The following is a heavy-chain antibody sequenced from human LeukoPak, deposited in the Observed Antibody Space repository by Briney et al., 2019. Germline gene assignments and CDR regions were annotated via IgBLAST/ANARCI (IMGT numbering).Heavy chain of an antibody. CDR1: GFTFSSFV. CDR3: AKDKYYYDSSGYLDY. D-gene: IGHD3-22*01. V-gene: IGHV3-23*01. J-gene: IGHJ4*02. CDR2: ITAGGSNT. Sequence: PGGSLRLSCGASGFTFSSFVMSWVRQTPGKGLEWVATITAGGSNTYYADSVKGRFTISRDNSKNTLYLQMNSLRAEDTAVYYCAKDKYYYDSSGYLDYWGQGTLVTVSS.